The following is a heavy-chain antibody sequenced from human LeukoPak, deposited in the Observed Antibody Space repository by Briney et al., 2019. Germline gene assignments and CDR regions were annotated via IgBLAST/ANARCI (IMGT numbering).Heavy chain of an antibody. CDR1: GFTFSSYA. J-gene: IGHJ5*02. Sequence: GRSLRLSCAASGFTFSSYAMHWVRQAPGKGLEWVAVISYDGSNKYYADSVKGRFTISRDNSKNTLYLQMNSLRAEDTAVYYCARDYCGGDSYSDNWFDPWGQGTLVTVSP. V-gene: IGHV3-30*04. CDR3: ARDYCGGDSYSDNWFDP. CDR2: ISYDGSNK. D-gene: IGHD2-21*02.